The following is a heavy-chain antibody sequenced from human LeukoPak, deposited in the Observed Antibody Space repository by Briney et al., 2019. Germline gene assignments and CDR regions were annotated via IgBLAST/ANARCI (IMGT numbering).Heavy chain of an antibody. Sequence: SETLSLTCAVYGGSFSGYYWSWIRQPPGKGLEWIGEINHSGSTNYNPSLKSRVTISVDTSKNQFSLKLSSVTAADTAVYYCARGPLVAAFCDYWGQGTLVTVSS. CDR3: ARGPLVAAFCDY. CDR1: GGSFSGYY. V-gene: IGHV4-34*01. CDR2: INHSGST. D-gene: IGHD2-15*01. J-gene: IGHJ4*02.